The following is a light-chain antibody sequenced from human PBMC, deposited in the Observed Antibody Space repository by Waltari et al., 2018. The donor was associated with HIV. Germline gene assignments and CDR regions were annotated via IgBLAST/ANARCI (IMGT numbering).Light chain of an antibody. CDR1: TGAVTSGHY. V-gene: IGLV7-46*01. CDR3: LRSYSCAQWV. J-gene: IGLJ3*02. Sequence: QAVVTQEPSLTVSPGGTVTLTCGSSTGAVTSGHYPFWFQQKPGQAPRTLIYDTNTKHSWTPSRFSGSLLGGKAALTLSGAHPEDEAEYYWLRSYSCAQWVFGGGTKLTVL. CDR2: DTN.